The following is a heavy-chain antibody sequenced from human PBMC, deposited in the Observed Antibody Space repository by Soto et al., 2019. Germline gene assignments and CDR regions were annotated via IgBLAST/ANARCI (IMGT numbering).Heavy chain of an antibody. V-gene: IGHV3-21*01. CDR1: GFTFSSYS. CDR3: ARVGSSGWYSPDY. J-gene: IGHJ4*02. Sequence: EVQLVESGGGLVKPGGSLRLSCAASGFTFSSYSMNWVRQAPGKGXEWVSSISSSSSYIYYADSVKGRFTISRDNAKNPLYLQMNSLRAEDTAVYYCARVGSSGWYSPDYWGQGTLVTVSS. CDR2: ISSSSSYI. D-gene: IGHD6-19*01.